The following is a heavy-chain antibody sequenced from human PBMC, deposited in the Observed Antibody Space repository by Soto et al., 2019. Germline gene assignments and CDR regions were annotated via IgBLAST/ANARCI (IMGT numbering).Heavy chain of an antibody. Sequence: EVQLVESGGGLVQPGGSLRLSCAASGFTFSRNSMNWVRQAPGKGLEWVSYISSSSSTIYYADSVKGRFTISRDNAKNSLFLQMNSLRDEDTAVYYCARERPYGYEAFDMWGQGTMVTVSS. J-gene: IGHJ3*02. V-gene: IGHV3-48*02. CDR3: ARERPYGYEAFDM. CDR1: GFTFSRNS. CDR2: ISSSSSTI. D-gene: IGHD2-15*01.